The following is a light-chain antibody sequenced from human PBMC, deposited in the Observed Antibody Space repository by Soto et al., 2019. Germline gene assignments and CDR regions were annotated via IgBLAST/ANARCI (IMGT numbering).Light chain of an antibody. J-gene: IGKJ4*01. Sequence: EIVLTQSPGTLSLSSGERATLSCRASQSVRSNYLAWYQQKPGQAPRPLVYGASSRATGIPDRFGGSGSGADFPLTISRLEPEDFAVYYCQQYASSPLTFGGGTKVEIK. V-gene: IGKV3-20*01. CDR2: GAS. CDR3: QQYASSPLT. CDR1: QSVRSNY.